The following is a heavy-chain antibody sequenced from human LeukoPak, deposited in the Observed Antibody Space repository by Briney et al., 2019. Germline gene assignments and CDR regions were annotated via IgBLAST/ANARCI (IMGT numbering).Heavy chain of an antibody. D-gene: IGHD3-22*01. CDR3: ARAIGYYDSSGYLFDY. V-gene: IGHV1-2*02. J-gene: IGHJ4*02. CDR1: GYTFTGYY. Sequence: APVKPSCKASGYTFTGYYMHWVRQSPGQGLEWMGWINPNNGGTNYAQRFQGRVTMTRDTSINTAYMEVSRLRSDDTAVYYCARAIGYYDSSGYLFDYWGQGTLGTVSS. CDR2: INPNNGGT.